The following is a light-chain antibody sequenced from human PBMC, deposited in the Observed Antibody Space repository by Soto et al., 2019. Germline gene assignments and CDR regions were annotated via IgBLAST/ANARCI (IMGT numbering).Light chain of an antibody. CDR1: QTGSNSY. CDR2: GVS. J-gene: IGKJ1*01. V-gene: IGKV3-20*01. Sequence: IVLTQSPGTLSLSPGERATLSCRASQTGSNSYLAWYQQKSGQAPRLLIYGVSTRATGTPDRFSGSGSGTEITLTIRRLEPEDFAVYFCQHYVYPQWTFGPGTKVEIK. CDR3: QHYVYPQWT.